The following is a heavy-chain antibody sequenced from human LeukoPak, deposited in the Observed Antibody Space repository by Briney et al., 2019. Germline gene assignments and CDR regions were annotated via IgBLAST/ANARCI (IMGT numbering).Heavy chain of an antibody. CDR3: AREVDYDILTGQNWFDP. V-gene: IGHV1-69*01. D-gene: IGHD3-9*01. CDR2: IIPIFGTA. Sequence: SVKVSCKASGGTFSSYAISWVRQAPGQGLECMVGIIPIFGTANYAQTFQGRVTITADESTSTAYMELSSLRSEDTAVYYCAREVDYDILTGQNWFDPWGQGTLVTVSS. CDR1: GGTFSSYA. J-gene: IGHJ5*02.